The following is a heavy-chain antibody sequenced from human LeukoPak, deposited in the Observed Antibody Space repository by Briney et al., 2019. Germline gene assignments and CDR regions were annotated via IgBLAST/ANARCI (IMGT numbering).Heavy chain of an antibody. D-gene: IGHD3-22*01. CDR2: ISYDGSNK. Sequence: QPGGSLRLSCAASGFTFSSYAMHWVRQAPGKGLEWVAVISYDGSNKYYADSVKGRFTISRDNSKNTLYLEMNSLRAEDTAVYYCAKGLWESSGYYYSPGVYWGQGTLVTVSS. CDR3: AKGLWESSGYYYSPGVY. J-gene: IGHJ4*02. V-gene: IGHV3-30-3*01. CDR1: GFTFSSYA.